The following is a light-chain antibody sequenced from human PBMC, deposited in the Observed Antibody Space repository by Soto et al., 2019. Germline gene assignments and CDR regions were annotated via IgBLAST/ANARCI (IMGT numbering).Light chain of an antibody. V-gene: IGKV1-27*01. CDR1: QGIGNY. CDR3: QRYNSALVFT. J-gene: IGKJ3*01. CDR2: AAS. Sequence: DIQMTQSPSSLSASVGDRVTITCSASQGIGNYLAWYQQKPGKVPNLLIYAASTLQSGVTSRFSGSGSGTDFTLTISSLQPADVATYYCQRYNSALVFTFGPGTKVYSK.